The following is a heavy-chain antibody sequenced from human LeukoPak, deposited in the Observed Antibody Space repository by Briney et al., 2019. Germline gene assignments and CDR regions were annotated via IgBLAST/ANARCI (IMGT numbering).Heavy chain of an antibody. V-gene: IGHV1-69*04. CDR3: ARDRRYYDSSGYYYTDHPFDY. J-gene: IGHJ4*02. CDR2: IIPILGIA. D-gene: IGHD3-22*01. Sequence: ASVKVSCKASGGTFSSYAISWVRQARGQGLEWMGRIIPILGIANYAQKFQGRVTITADKSTSTAYMELSSLRSEDTAVYYCARDRRYYDSSGYYYTDHPFDYWGQGTLVTVSS. CDR1: GGTFSSYA.